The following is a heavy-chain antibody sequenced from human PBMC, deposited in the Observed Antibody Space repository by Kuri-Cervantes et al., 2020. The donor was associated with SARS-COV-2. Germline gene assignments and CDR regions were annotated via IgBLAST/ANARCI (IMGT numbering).Heavy chain of an antibody. CDR3: ATPGSYSSGWEGLDY. J-gene: IGHJ4*02. CDR1: GYTFTSYA. Sequence: ASVKVSCKASGYTFTSYAMHWVRQAPGQRLEWMGWSNAGNGNTKYSQEFQGRVTITRDKSTSTAYMELSSLRSEDTAVYYCATPGSYSSGWEGLDYWGQGTLVTVSS. V-gene: IGHV1-3*02. CDR2: SNAGNGNT. D-gene: IGHD6-19*01.